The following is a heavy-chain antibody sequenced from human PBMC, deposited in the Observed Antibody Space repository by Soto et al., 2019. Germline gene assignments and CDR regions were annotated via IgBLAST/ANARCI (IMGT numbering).Heavy chain of an antibody. Sequence: GGSLRLSCAVSGFTFNTYDMNWVRQAPGKGLQWVAAISYDGRKKYYADSVKGRFTISRDNSRNTLYLQMSSLSAEDTSMYYCATLALGPADYGMDVGGRGTTVTGSS. J-gene: IGHJ6*02. CDR2: ISYDGRKK. CDR3: ATLALGPADYGMDV. CDR1: GFTFNTYD. D-gene: IGHD3-3*02. V-gene: IGHV3-30*03.